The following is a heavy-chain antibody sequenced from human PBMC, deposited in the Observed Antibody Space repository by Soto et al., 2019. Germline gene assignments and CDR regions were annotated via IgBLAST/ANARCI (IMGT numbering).Heavy chain of an antibody. CDR2: IKSKTDGGTT. Sequence: GGSLRLSCAASGFTFSNAWMNWVRQAPGKGLEWVGRIKSKTDGGTTDYAAPVKGRFTISRDDSKNTLYLQMNSLKTEDTAVYYCTTSRITIFGVRPYYYYYGMDVWGQGTTVTVSS. D-gene: IGHD3-3*01. J-gene: IGHJ6*02. CDR1: GFTFSNAW. V-gene: IGHV3-15*07. CDR3: TTSRITIFGVRPYYYYYGMDV.